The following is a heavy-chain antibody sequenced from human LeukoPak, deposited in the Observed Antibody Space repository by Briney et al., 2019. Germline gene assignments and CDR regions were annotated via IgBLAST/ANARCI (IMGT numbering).Heavy chain of an antibody. D-gene: IGHD1/OR15-1a*01. CDR1: GFTFTTYA. J-gene: IGHJ4*02. V-gene: IGHV3-23*01. CDR2: ISKDGGST. Sequence: GGSLRLSCAASGFTFTTYAMSWVRQAPGKGLEWVSSISKDGGSTYYADSVKGRFTISRDNSRNTVYLQMNSLRGEDMAVYYCAKSHSVEQRGYFDYWGQGTLVPVSS. CDR3: AKSHSVEQRGYFDY.